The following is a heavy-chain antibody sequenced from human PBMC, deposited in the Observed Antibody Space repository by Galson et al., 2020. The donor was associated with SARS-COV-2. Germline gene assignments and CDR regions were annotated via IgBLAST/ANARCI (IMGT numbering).Heavy chain of an antibody. J-gene: IGHJ4*02. CDR1: GYTFTAYY. CDR3: ARDRISAPDDYDF. CDR2: INPNSGGT. D-gene: IGHD6-13*01. Sequence: ASVKVSCKASGYTFTAYYIHWVRLAPGQGLEWMGWINPNSGGTNYAQRFQGRVTMTGDTSISTAYMELRSLTSDDTAVYYCARDRISAPDDYDFWGQGTLVTVSS. V-gene: IGHV1-2*02.